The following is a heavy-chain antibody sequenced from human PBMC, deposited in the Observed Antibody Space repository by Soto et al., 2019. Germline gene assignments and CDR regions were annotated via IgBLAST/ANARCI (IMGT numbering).Heavy chain of an antibody. CDR3: ARAAPTVTTRGRRIYDAFDI. D-gene: IGHD4-17*01. CDR2: ISSSSSYI. J-gene: IGHJ3*02. V-gene: IGHV3-21*01. CDR1: GFTFSSYS. Sequence: GGSLRLSCAASGFTFSSYSMNWVRQPPGKGLEWVSSISSSSSYIYYADSVKGRFTISRDNAKNSLYLQMNSLRAEDTAVYYCARAAPTVTTRGRRIYDAFDIWGQGTMVTVSS.